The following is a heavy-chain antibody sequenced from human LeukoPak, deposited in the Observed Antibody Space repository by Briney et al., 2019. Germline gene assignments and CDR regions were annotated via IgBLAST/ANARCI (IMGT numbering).Heavy chain of an antibody. CDR3: ARDTTGTISYMDV. Sequence: PSETLSLTCTVSGGSISSYYWSWIRQPPGKGLEWIGYIYYSGSTNYNPSLKSRVTISVDTSRNQFSLKLSPVTAADTAVYYCARDTTGTISYMDVWGKGTTVTVSS. V-gene: IGHV4-59*01. D-gene: IGHD1-1*01. J-gene: IGHJ6*03. CDR2: IYYSGST. CDR1: GGSISSYY.